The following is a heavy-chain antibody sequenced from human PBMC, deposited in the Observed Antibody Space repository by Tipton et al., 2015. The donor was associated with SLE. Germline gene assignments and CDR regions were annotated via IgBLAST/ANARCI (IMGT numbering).Heavy chain of an antibody. CDR3: ARDYYDTSGYPFDY. CDR1: GGSISSGSYY. CDR2: IYTSGST. Sequence: TLSLTCTVSGGSISSGSYYWSWIRQPAGKGLEWIGYIYTSGSTNYNPSLKSRVTISVDTSKNQFSLKLSSVTAADTAVYYCARDYYDTSGYPFDYWGQGTLVTVSS. D-gene: IGHD3-22*01. J-gene: IGHJ4*02. V-gene: IGHV4-61*09.